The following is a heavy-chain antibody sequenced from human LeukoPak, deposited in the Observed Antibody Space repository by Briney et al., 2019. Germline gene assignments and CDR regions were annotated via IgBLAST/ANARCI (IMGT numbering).Heavy chain of an antibody. J-gene: IGHJ3*02. CDR2: IYYSGST. V-gene: IGHV4-59*01. D-gene: IGHD6-19*01. CDR1: GGSISSYY. CDR3: ARGSPGVIAVAGTGAFDI. Sequence: PSETLSLTCSVSGGSISSYYWGWIRQPPGKGLEWIGYIYYSGSTNYNPSLKSRVTISVDTSKNQFSLKLSSVTAADTAVYYCARGSPGVIAVAGTGAFDIWGQGTMVTVSS.